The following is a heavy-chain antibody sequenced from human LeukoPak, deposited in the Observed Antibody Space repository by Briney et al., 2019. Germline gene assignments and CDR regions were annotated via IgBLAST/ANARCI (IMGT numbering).Heavy chain of an antibody. V-gene: IGHV4-59*01. J-gene: IGHJ3*02. CDR1: GGSISSYY. Sequence: SETPSLTCTASGGSISSYYWSWIRQPPGKGLEWIGYIYYSGSTNYNPSLKSRVTISVDTSKNQFSLKLSSVTAADTAVYYCARVREPANYYDSSGYPGAFDTWGQGTMVTVSS. D-gene: IGHD3-22*01. CDR3: ARVREPANYYDSSGYPGAFDT. CDR2: IYYSGST.